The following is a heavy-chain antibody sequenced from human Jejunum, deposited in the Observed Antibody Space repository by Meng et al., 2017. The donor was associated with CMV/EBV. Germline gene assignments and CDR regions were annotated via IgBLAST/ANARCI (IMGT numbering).Heavy chain of an antibody. J-gene: IGHJ3*02. D-gene: IGHD2-15*01. CDR3: ARDLGAIAVRLDVFDM. CDR2: IYHGGSP. V-gene: IGHV4-38-2*02. Sequence: SVSSGNLWGWLRQPPGKSLEWIGSIYHGGSPYYNPSLRSRVTLSLDTPKNQISLKLASVTATDTAVYYCARDLGAIAVRLDVFDMWGPGTMVTVSS. CDR1: SVSSGNL.